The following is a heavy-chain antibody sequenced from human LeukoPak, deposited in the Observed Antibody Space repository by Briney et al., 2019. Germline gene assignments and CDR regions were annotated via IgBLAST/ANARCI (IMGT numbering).Heavy chain of an antibody. Sequence: SETLSLTCTVSGGSISSHFWSWIRQPAGKGLEWFGRIYASGSTNYNPSLKSRVTMSIDTSKNQFSLNLSSVTAADTAVYYCARHKANRGVYFDYWGQGTLVTVSS. CDR1: GGSISSHF. J-gene: IGHJ4*02. CDR3: ARHKANRGVYFDY. V-gene: IGHV4-4*07. D-gene: IGHD3-10*01. CDR2: IYASGST.